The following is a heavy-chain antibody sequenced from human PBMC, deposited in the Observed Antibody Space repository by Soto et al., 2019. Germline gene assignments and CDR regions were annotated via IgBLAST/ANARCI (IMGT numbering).Heavy chain of an antibody. CDR2: MNPNSANT. J-gene: IGHJ4*02. CDR1: GYTFTSYD. CDR3: ARGSSSGYCSGGSCYHIDY. V-gene: IGHV1-8*01. Sequence: ASVKVSCKASGYTFTSYDINWVRQATGQGLEWMGWMNPNSANTGYAQKFQGRVTMTRNTSISTAYMELSSLRSEDTAVYYCARGSSSGYCSGGSCYHIDYWGQGTLVTVSS. D-gene: IGHD2-15*01.